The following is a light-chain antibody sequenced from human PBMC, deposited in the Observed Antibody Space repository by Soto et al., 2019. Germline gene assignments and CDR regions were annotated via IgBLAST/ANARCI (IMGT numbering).Light chain of an antibody. V-gene: IGLV1-51*01. Sequence: QAVVTQPPSVSAAPGQRVTISCSGGSSNIGNNYVSWYRHLPGTAPKVVIYDNNKRPSWIPDRFSASKSGTSATLGITGLQTGDEADYYCGTWDTSLTSWVFGRGTKLTVL. CDR3: GTWDTSLTSWV. CDR1: SSNIGNNY. CDR2: DNN. J-gene: IGLJ3*02.